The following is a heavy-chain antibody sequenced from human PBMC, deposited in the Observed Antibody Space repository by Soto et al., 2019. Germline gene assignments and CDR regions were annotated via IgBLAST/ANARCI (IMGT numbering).Heavy chain of an antibody. CDR1: GGSIGSAAYC. CDR2: IYDGGTT. CDR3: ARGPSGDKIDY. J-gene: IGHJ4*02. V-gene: IGHV4-30-4*01. Sequence: SGTLPLTCTVSGGSIGSAAYCWSWIRQSPYKGLEWIGHIYDGGTTYSSPSLKGRVTISADTSETQFSQKLSSVSAADTAVYYCARGPSGDKIDYWGQGIQVTVSS. D-gene: IGHD7-27*01.